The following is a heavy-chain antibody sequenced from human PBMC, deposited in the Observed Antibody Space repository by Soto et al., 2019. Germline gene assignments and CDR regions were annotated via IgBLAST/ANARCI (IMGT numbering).Heavy chain of an antibody. D-gene: IGHD3-3*01. CDR3: TKGSVLRGEEIY. Sequence: EVQLLESGGGLVQPGGSLILSCAASGYTFSNHAMSWFRQAPGKGLEWVSAMGPSGTTTYYADYVEGRFTISRDTSRNTLYLQMNSLRADDTVLYYFTKGSVLRGEEIYGGEGALVTVSS. J-gene: IGHJ4*02. CDR2: MGPSGTTT. V-gene: IGHV3-23*01. CDR1: GYTFSNHA.